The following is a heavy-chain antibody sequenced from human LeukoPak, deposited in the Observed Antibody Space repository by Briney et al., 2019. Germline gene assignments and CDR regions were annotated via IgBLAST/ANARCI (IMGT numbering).Heavy chain of an antibody. Sequence: GGSLRLSCAASGFTFSDYYMSWIRQAPGKGLEWVSYISTGSSYTNYADFVKGRFTISRDNAKNSLYLQMTSLRAEDTAVYYCARRLTGTTSNYFDYWGQGTLVTVSS. CDR2: ISTGSSYT. D-gene: IGHD1-20*01. J-gene: IGHJ4*02. V-gene: IGHV3-11*03. CDR3: ARRLTGTTSNYFDY. CDR1: GFTFSDYY.